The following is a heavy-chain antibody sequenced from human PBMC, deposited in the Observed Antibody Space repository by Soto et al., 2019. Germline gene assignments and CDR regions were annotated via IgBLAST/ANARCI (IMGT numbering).Heavy chain of an antibody. CDR3: ARDRHNSGYYDALDI. CDR2: INADNGNT. CDR1: GYTFTSHA. V-gene: IGHV1-3*01. Sequence: ASVKVSCKASGYTFTSHAMHWVRQAPGQRLEWMGWINADNGNTKYSQKFQDRVTITRDTSASTAYMELSSLGSEDTAVYYCARDRHNSGYYDALDIWGQGTMVTVSS. J-gene: IGHJ3*02. D-gene: IGHD3-22*01.